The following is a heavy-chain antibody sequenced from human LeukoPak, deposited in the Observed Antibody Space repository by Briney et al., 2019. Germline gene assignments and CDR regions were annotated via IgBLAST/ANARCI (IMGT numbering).Heavy chain of an antibody. D-gene: IGHD6-13*01. CDR2: ISHRGRT. Sequence: SETLSLTCAVYGGSLSDYYWSWIRQSPGKGLEWIGEISHRGRTYYNLSLKSRVTISVDTSKNQFSLKLSSVTAADTAVYYCAREVVAAAGTVDYWGQGTLVIVSS. CDR1: GGSLSDYY. J-gene: IGHJ4*02. V-gene: IGHV4-34*01. CDR3: AREVVAAAGTVDY.